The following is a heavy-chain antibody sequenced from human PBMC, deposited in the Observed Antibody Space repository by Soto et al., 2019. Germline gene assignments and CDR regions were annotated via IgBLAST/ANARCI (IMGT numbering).Heavy chain of an antibody. CDR1: GGSFSGYY. CDR2: INHSGST. Sequence: SETLSLTCAVYGGSFSGYYWSWIRQPPGKGLEWFGEINHSGSTNYNPSLKSRVTISVDTSKNQFSLKLSSVAAAGTAVYYCARGWSRDGYHRWVYYYYGMDVWGQGTTVTVSS. J-gene: IGHJ6*02. V-gene: IGHV4-34*01. D-gene: IGHD5-12*01. CDR3: ARGWSRDGYHRWVYYYYGMDV.